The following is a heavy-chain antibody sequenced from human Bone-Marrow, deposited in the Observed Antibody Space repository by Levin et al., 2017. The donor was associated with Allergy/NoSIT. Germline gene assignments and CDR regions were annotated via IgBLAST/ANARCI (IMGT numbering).Heavy chain of an antibody. Sequence: GGSLRLSCTASGFTFGDYAMTWFRQAPGKGLEWVGFIRRKAYGGTTEYAASVKGRFTIARDDSKIIAYLQKNRLKAEDTAVYYCDRDLYELVEYKEAGRAEYWGQGNRVIVS. CDR3: DRDLYELVEYKEAGRAEY. J-gene: IGHJ4*02. V-gene: IGHV3-49*03. CDR1: GFTFGDYA. D-gene: IGHD2-15*01. CDR2: IRRKAYGGTT.